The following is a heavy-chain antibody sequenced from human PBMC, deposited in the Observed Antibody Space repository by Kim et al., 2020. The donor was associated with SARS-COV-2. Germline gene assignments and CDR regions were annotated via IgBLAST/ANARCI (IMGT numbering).Heavy chain of an antibody. CDR3: ARGVLGYYYYYGMDV. CDR1: GGSISSSSYY. J-gene: IGHJ6*02. CDR2: IYYSGST. D-gene: IGHD1-26*01. Sequence: SETLSLTCTVSGGSISSSSYYWGWIRQPPGKGLEWIGSIYYSGSTYYNPSLKSRVTISVDTSKNQFSLKLSSVTAADTAVYYCARGVLGYYYYYGMDVWGQGTTVTVSS. V-gene: IGHV4-39*01.